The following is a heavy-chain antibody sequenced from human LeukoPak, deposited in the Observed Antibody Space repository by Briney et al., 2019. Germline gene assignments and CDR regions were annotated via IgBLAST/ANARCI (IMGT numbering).Heavy chain of an antibody. J-gene: IGHJ4*02. D-gene: IGHD1-1*01. CDR1: GGSISSSSYY. Sequence: SETLSLTCTVSGGSISSSSYYWGWIRQPPGKGLEWIGSIYYSGSTYYNPSLKSRVTISVDTSKNQFSLKLSSVTAADTAVYYCARGAERGRRDLWYWGQGTLVTVSS. CDR3: ARGAERGRRDLWY. V-gene: IGHV4-39*07. CDR2: IYYSGST.